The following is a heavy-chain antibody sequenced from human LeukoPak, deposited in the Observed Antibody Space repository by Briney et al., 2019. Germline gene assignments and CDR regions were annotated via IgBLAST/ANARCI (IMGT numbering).Heavy chain of an antibody. D-gene: IGHD6-19*01. J-gene: IGHJ4*02. CDR2: ISGSGGNP. Sequence: GRSLRLSCAASGFTFSSSSMSWVRQAPGKGLEWVSVISGSGGNPDYADSVKGRFTISRDNSKNTLYLQINSLRAEDTAVYYCAKGSGWYVWGQGTRVTVSS. CDR3: AKGSGWYV. V-gene: IGHV3-23*01. CDR1: GFTFSSSS.